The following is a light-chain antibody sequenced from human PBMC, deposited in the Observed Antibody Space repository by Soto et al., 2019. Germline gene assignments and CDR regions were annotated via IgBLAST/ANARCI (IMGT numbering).Light chain of an antibody. CDR1: QSVGSN. Sequence: EIVMTQSPGTLSVSPGERATLSCRASQSVGSNLAWYHQKPDQAPRLLVYGASTRATGIPARFSGSGSGTEFTLTISSLQSEDLGIYYCQQYKNWPPPTFGGGTRVEI. CDR3: QQYKNWPPPT. V-gene: IGKV3-15*01. CDR2: GAS. J-gene: IGKJ4*01.